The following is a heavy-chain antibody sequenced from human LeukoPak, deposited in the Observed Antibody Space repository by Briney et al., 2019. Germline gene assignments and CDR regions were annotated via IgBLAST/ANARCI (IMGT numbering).Heavy chain of an antibody. V-gene: IGHV3-66*01. Sequence: SGGSLRLSCAASGFTVSSNYMNWVRQVPGKGLEWVSVIYAGGNTYYADSVKERFTISRDNSRNTLYLQMNSLRGDDTAVYYCAREVYSSTWFDLWGQGTLVTVSS. CDR3: AREVYSSTWFDL. CDR2: IYAGGNT. CDR1: GFTVSSNY. D-gene: IGHD6-13*01. J-gene: IGHJ4*02.